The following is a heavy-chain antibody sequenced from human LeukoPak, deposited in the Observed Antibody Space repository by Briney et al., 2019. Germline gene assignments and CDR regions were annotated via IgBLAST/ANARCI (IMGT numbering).Heavy chain of an antibody. CDR1: GGSISSGGYY. D-gene: IGHD3-3*01. CDR2: IYHSGST. CDR3: ARDRAIFGVPDYYYYMDV. J-gene: IGHJ6*03. Sequence: SETLSLTCTVSGGSISSGGYYWSWIRQPPGKGLEWIGYIYHSGSTYYNPSLKSRVTISVDRSKNQFSLKLSSVTAADTAVYYCARDRAIFGVPDYYYYMDVWGKGTTVTVSS. V-gene: IGHV4-30-2*01.